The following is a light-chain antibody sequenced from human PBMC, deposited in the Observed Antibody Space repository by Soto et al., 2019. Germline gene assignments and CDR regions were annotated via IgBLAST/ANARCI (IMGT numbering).Light chain of an antibody. J-gene: IGKJ4*01. CDR2: DAS. CDR3: QQYNSFPT. CDR1: QSLTSW. V-gene: IGKV1-5*01. Sequence: DIQMTQSPSTLSASVGDIVSITCRASQSLTSWVAWYQQKPGRAPKLLIYDASMLESGVPSRLSGSGSGTDFTLTFSSLQPDDFATYYCQQYNSFPTSGGGTKVQIK.